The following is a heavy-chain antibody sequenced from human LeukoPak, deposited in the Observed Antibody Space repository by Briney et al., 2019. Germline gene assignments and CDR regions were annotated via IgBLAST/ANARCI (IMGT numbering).Heavy chain of an antibody. CDR2: ISAYNGNT. J-gene: IGHJ4*02. CDR3: AREWFGELSKDY. Sequence: ASVKVSCKASGYTFTSYGISWVRQAPGQGLEWMGWISAYNGNTNYAQELQGRVTMTTDTSTSTAYMELRSLRSDDTAVYYCAREWFGELSKDYWGQGTLVTVSS. D-gene: IGHD3-10*01. V-gene: IGHV1-18*01. CDR1: GYTFTSYG.